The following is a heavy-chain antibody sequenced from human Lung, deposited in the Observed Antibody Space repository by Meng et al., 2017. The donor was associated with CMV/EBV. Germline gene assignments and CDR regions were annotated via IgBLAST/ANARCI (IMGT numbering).Heavy chain of an antibody. CDR3: ARTGEVAAAGYDY. CDR1: GGSFSGYS. V-gene: IGHV4-34*01. D-gene: IGHD6-13*01. Sequence: CAVYGGSFSGYSWSWIRQPPGKGLEWIGEINHSGSTNYNPSLKSRVTISVDTSKNQFSLKLSSVTAADTAVYYCARTGEVAAAGYDYWGQGTLVTVSS. CDR2: INHSGST. J-gene: IGHJ4*02.